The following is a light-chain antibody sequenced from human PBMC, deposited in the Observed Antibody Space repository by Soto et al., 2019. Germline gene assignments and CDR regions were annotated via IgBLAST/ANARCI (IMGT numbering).Light chain of an antibody. Sequence: QSALTQPASVSGSPGQSITISCTGTSSDVGSYNFVSWFQQHPGKVPKLIIYEGTERPSGVSNRFSASKSGNTASLTISGLQPEDEDAYYCCSYAGPSTIFGGGTQLTVL. V-gene: IGLV2-23*01. CDR1: SSDVGSYNF. CDR2: EGT. CDR3: CSYAGPSTI. J-gene: IGLJ2*01.